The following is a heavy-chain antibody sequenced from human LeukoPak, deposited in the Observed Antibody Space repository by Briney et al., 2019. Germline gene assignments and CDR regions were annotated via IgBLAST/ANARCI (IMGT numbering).Heavy chain of an antibody. V-gene: IGHV4-39*01. D-gene: IGHD2-2*01. CDR3: ARHCGYCSSTSCFEYFQH. CDR2: IYYSGST. Sequence: PSETLSLTCTVSGGSISSSSNYWGWIRQPPGKGLEWIGSIYYSGSTSYNPSLKSRVTISVDTSKNQLSLRLSSVTAADTAVYYCARHCGYCSSTSCFEYFQHWGQGTLVTVSS. CDR1: GGSISSSSNY. J-gene: IGHJ1*01.